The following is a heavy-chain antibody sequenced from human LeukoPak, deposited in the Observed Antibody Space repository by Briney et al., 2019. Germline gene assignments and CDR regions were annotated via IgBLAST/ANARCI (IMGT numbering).Heavy chain of an antibody. CDR1: GFTFSNFG. CDR3: ARPVTYGGVFFDC. D-gene: IGHD4-17*01. Sequence: GGSLRLSCAASGFTFSNFGMNWVRQAPGKGLEGVSYISSSSSTKYYADSVKGRFTISRDNAKNSLYLQMNSLRDEDTAVYFCARPVTYGGVFFDCWGQGTLVTVSS. J-gene: IGHJ4*02. V-gene: IGHV3-48*02. CDR2: ISSSSSTK.